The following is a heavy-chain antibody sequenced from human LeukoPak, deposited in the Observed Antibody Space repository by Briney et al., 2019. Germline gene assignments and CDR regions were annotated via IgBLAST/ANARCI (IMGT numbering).Heavy chain of an antibody. V-gene: IGHV4-59*01. J-gene: IGHJ5*02. CDR1: GGSISNYY. Sequence: SETLSLTCTVSGGSISNYYWSWLRQPPGKGLEWIACISYSGSTKYNPSLKSRVTISVDTSKNQLSLKLSSVTAADTAVYYCAREPGFDSSGYLNWFDPWGQGTLVTVSS. CDR2: ISYSGST. CDR3: AREPGFDSSGYLNWFDP. D-gene: IGHD3-22*01.